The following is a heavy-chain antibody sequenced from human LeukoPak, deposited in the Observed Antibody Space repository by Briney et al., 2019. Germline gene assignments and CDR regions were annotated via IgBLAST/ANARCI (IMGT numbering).Heavy chain of an antibody. CDR1: GFTFSNYN. CDR3: ARGRDGYNLVDAFDI. V-gene: IGHV3-21*05. Sequence: PGGSLRLSCAASGFTFSNYNMNWVRQAPGKGLEWVSYITGSSSSIYYADSLKGRFTISRDNAKNSLYLQMNSLRAEDTAVYYCARGRDGYNLVDAFDIWGQGIMVTVSS. J-gene: IGHJ3*02. CDR2: ITGSSSSI. D-gene: IGHD5-24*01.